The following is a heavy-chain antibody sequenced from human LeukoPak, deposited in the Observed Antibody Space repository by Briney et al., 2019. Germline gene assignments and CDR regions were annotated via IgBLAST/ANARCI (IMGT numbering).Heavy chain of an antibody. V-gene: IGHV7-4-1*02. CDR2: INTNTGNP. CDR1: GYTFTSYA. Sequence: ASVKVSCKASGYTFTSYAMNWVRQAPGQGLEWMGWINTNTGNPTYAQGFTGRFVFSLDTSVSTAYLQISSLKAEDTAVYYCARESKGGSYYWSGFDPWGQGTLVTVSS. J-gene: IGHJ5*02. D-gene: IGHD1-26*01. CDR3: ARESKGGSYYWSGFDP.